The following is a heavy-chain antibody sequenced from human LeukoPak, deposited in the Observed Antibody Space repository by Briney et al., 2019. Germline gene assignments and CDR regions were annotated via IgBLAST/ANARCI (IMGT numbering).Heavy chain of an antibody. V-gene: IGHV4-38-2*02. CDR1: GDFITAYY. CDR2: IYHSGGT. J-gene: IGHJ6*03. CDR3: ARADYSSTWSHDYYYMDV. D-gene: IGHD6-13*01. Sequence: SETLSLTCTVSGDFITAYYWGWIRQPPGKGLEWIGSIYHSGGTYYNPSLKSRVTISVDTSKNQFSLKLSSVTAADTAVYYCARADYSSTWSHDYYYMDVWGKGTTVTVSS.